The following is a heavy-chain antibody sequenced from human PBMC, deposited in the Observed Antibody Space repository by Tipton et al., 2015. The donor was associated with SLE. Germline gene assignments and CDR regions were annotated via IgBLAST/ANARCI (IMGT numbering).Heavy chain of an antibody. CDR1: GFTFSSYG. CDR3: ATKDIVVVPAAAGYY. Sequence: SLRLSCAASGFTFSSYGMHWVRQAPGKGLEWVAFIRYDGSNKYYADSVKGRFTISRDNSKNTLYLQMNSLRAEDTAVYYCATKDIVVVPAAAGYYWGQGTLVTVSS. V-gene: IGHV3-30*02. J-gene: IGHJ4*02. CDR2: IRYDGSNK. D-gene: IGHD2-2*01.